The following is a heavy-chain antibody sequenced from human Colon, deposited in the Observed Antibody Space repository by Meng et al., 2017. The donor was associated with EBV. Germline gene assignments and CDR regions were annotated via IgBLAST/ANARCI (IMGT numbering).Heavy chain of an antibody. V-gene: IGHV1-18*01. CDR1: GYTFTDHG. Sequence: QRQLVQSGAEVKKPGASVRVSCKASGYTFTDHGISWIRQAPGQGLEWMGWISCYNGDTNYAQKLQGRVTMTTDTSTNTAYMDLRGLRSDDTAVYYCARDPSNTSGRYAYFDYWGQGTLVTVSS. CDR3: ARDPSNTSGRYAYFDY. CDR2: ISCYNGDT. J-gene: IGHJ4*02. D-gene: IGHD6-19*01.